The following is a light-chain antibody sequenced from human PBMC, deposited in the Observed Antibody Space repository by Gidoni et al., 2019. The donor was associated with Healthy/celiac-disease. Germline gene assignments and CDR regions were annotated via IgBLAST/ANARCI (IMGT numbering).Light chain of an antibody. CDR3: AAWDDSLNGVV. V-gene: IGLV1-44*01. Sequence: QSVLTQPPSASGTPGQRGTISCSGSSSTIGSNTVTWYQQLPGTAPKLLIYSNNQRPSGVPDRFSGSKSGTSASLAISGLQSEDEADYYCAAWDDSLNGVVFGGGTKLTVL. J-gene: IGLJ2*01. CDR1: SSTIGSNT. CDR2: SNN.